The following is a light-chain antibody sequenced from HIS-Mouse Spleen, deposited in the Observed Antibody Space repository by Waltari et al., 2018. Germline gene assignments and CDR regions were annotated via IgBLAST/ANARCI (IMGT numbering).Light chain of an antibody. CDR2: GAS. CDR1: QSVSSSY. Sequence: EIVLTQSPGTLSLSPGETATLPCRASQSVSSSYLAWYQQKPGQAPRLLIYGASSRATGIPDRFSGSGSGTDFTLTISRLEPEDFAVYYCQQYGSSPRTFGQGTKLEIK. CDR3: QQYGSSPRT. V-gene: IGKV3-20*01. J-gene: IGKJ2*01.